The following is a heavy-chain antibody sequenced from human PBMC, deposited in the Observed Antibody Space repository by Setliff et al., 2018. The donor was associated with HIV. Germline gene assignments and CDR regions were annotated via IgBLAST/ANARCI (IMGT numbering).Heavy chain of an antibody. V-gene: IGHV4-39*01. D-gene: IGHD2-8*02. Sequence: SETLSLTCTVSGGSFRSSRYYWGWIRQPPGEELEWIGNIHYGGFFWYSPSLKSRVTISVDTSKTQFSLKLSSVTDADTAVYYCSIPALGTGGGSRFDNWGQGTQVTVSS. CDR2: IHYGGFF. J-gene: IGHJ4*02. CDR3: SIPALGTGGGSRFDN. CDR1: GGSFRSSRYY.